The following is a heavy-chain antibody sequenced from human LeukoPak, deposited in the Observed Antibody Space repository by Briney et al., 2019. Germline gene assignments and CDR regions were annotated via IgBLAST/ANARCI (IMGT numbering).Heavy chain of an antibody. J-gene: IGHJ4*02. Sequence: ASVKVSCKASGYTFTGYYMHWVRQAPGQGPEWMGWINPNSGGTNYAQKFQGWVTMTRDTSISTAYMELSRLRSDDTAVYYCAREETLYYDSSGYYNYWGQGTLVTVSS. CDR3: AREETLYYDSSGYYNY. CDR2: INPNSGGT. V-gene: IGHV1-2*04. D-gene: IGHD3-22*01. CDR1: GYTFTGYY.